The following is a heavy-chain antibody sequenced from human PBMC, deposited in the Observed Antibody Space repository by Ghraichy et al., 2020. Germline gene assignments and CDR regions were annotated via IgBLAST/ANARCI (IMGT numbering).Heavy chain of an antibody. CDR1: GDSTDTTTYY. J-gene: IGHJ6*02. CDR3: GRQVISAARYPNRINV. D-gene: IGHD3-10*01. Sequence: ESLNISCTVSGDSTDTTTYYWGWIRQPPGKGLDWIGSIYYNGNTYFNPSLKSRVTISVDTSKNQFSLKLASVTAADTAVYYCGRQVISAARYPNRINVWGQGTTVVVSS. CDR2: IYYNGNT. V-gene: IGHV4-39*01.